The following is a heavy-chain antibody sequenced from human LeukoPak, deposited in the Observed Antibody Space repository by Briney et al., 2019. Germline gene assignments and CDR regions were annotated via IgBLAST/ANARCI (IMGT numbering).Heavy chain of an antibody. V-gene: IGHV4-38-2*02. J-gene: IGHJ6*03. Sequence: PWETLSLTCTVSGYSISSGYYWGWIRQPPGKGLEWIGSIYHSGSTYYNPSLKSRVTISVDTSKNQFSLKLRSVTAADTAVYYCARVRHGDYVCLDFNYMDVWGKGTTVTVSS. CDR2: IYHSGST. CDR3: ARVRHGDYVCLDFNYMDV. D-gene: IGHD4-17*01. CDR1: GYSISSGYY.